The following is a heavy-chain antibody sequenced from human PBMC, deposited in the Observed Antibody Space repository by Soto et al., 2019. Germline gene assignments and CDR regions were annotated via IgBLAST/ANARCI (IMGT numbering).Heavy chain of an antibody. CDR3: AAADWGHNFYHGMDV. V-gene: IGHV4-34*01. CDR1: GGSFSGYY. Sequence: SETLSLTCAVYGGSFSGYYWSWIRQPPGKGLEWIGEINQSGSTNYKSSLKSRVTISVDTSKNQFSLKLSSVTAADTAVYYCAAADWGHNFYHGMDVWGQGTTVTVSS. D-gene: IGHD7-27*01. CDR2: INQSGST. J-gene: IGHJ6*02.